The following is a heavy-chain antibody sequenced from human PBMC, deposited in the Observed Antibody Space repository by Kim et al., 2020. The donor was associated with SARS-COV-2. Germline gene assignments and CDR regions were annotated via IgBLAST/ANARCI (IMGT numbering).Heavy chain of an antibody. J-gene: IGHJ4*02. CDR2: IYYSGTT. V-gene: IGHV4-30-4*01. CDR3: ARVILGGYCSGGTCYSFDY. CDR1: GGAINSGDYY. Sequence: SETLSLTCTVSGGAINSGDYYWSWIRQPPGKGLEWIGFIYYSGTTYYNPSLKSRVSISIGTSKTQFSLRLSSVTAADTAVYYCARVILGGYCSGGTCYSFDYWSQGTLVTVSS. D-gene: IGHD2-15*01.